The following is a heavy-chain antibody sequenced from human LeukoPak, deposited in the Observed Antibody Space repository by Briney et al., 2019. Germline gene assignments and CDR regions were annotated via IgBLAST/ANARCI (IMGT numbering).Heavy chain of an antibody. Sequence: SVKVSCKASGGTFSSYAISWVRQAPGQGLEWLGGIIPIFGTANYAQKFQGRVTITTDESTSTAYMELSSLRSEDTAVYYCAREAYYDSSGSYYFDYWGQGTLVTVSS. V-gene: IGHV1-69*05. D-gene: IGHD3-22*01. CDR2: IIPIFGTA. CDR1: GGTFSSYA. J-gene: IGHJ4*02. CDR3: AREAYYDSSGSYYFDY.